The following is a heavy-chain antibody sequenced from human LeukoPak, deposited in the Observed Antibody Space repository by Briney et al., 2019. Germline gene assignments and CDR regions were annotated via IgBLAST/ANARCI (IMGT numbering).Heavy chain of an antibody. D-gene: IGHD2-15*01. CDR3: AKDATDGYFDY. CDR2: ISYDGSNK. V-gene: IGHV3-30*18. J-gene: IGHJ4*02. CDR1: GFTFSSYG. Sequence: PGRSLRLSCAAPGFTFSSYGMHWVRQAPGKGLEWVAVISYDGSNKYYADSVKGRFAISRDNSKNTLYLQMNSLRAEDTAVYYCAKDATDGYFDYWGQGTLVTVSS.